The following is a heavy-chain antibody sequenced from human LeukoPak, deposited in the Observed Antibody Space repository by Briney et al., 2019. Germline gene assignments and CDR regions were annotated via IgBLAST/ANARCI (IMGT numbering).Heavy chain of an antibody. CDR3: ARDQERSGWYGWFDP. CDR2: INPSGGST. CDR1: GYTFTSYY. V-gene: IGHV1-46*01. J-gene: IGHJ5*02. D-gene: IGHD6-19*01. Sequence: ASVKVSCKASGYTFTSYYMHWVRQAPGQGLEWMGIINPSGGSTSYAQKFQGRVTMTRDTSTSTVYMELSSLGSEDTAVYYCARDQERSGWYGWFDPWGQGTLVTVSS.